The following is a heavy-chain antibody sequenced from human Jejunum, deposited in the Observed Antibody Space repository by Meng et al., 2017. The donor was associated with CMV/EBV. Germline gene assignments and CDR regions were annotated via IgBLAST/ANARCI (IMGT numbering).Heavy chain of an antibody. V-gene: IGHV4-38-2*02. D-gene: IGHD2-2*01. CDR2: VYHSGTT. J-gene: IGHJ6*02. CDR3: ARALRYCSSTSCHGMDV. Sequence: ISSGYYWDWIRQPPGKGLEWIGSVYHSGTTYYNPSLKSRVTISVDTSKNQFSLKLSSVTAADTALYYCARALRYCSSTSCHGMDVWGQGTTVTV. CDR1: ISSGYY.